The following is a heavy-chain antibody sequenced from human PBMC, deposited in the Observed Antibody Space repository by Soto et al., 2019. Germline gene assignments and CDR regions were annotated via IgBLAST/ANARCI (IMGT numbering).Heavy chain of an antibody. CDR3: AKEPQMSAGYGMDV. Sequence: EVHLLEAGGGLVQPGGSLRLSCAASGFTFSNHAMSWVRQAPGKGLEWVSSISGSGSSTYYAGSVQGRFTVSRDNSKTTLYLLMNSLRAEDTALYYCAKEPQMSAGYGMDVWGQGTTVTVSS. CDR2: ISGSGSST. V-gene: IGHV3-23*01. J-gene: IGHJ6*02. CDR1: GFTFSNHA. D-gene: IGHD6-13*01.